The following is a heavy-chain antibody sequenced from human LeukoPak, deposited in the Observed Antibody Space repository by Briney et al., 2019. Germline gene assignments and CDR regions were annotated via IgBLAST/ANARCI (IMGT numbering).Heavy chain of an antibody. J-gene: IGHJ4*02. CDR1: GDSISSNNYY. CDR3: ARGGGDYGPV. D-gene: IGHD4/OR15-4a*01. V-gene: IGHV4-39*07. Sequence: SETLSLTCTVSGDSISSNNYYWGWIRQPPGKGLEWIGNIYYSETSSYNPSLKSRVTISVDTSKNQFSLKLSSVTAADTAVYYCARGGGDYGPVWGQGTLVTVSS. CDR2: IYYSETS.